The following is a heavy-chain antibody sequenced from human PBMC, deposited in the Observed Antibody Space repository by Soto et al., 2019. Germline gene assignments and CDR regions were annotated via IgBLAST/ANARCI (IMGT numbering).Heavy chain of an antibody. V-gene: IGHV4-38-2*02. J-gene: IGHJ6*02. CDR3: ARVTMVIRDSDHFGVDV. CDR2: ISHTGTT. D-gene: IGHD4-17*01. CDR1: GFPISSPYS. Sequence: SETLSLTCLVSGFPISSPYSWGWIRQPPGKGLEWIDSISHTGTTSYSPSLTSRVSISVDTSMNQVSLKLTSVTAADTAVYFCARVTMVIRDSDHFGVDVWGHGTTVTVSS.